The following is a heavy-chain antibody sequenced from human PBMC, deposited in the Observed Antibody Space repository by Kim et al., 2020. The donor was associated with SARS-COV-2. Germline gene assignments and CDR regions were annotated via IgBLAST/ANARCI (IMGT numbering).Heavy chain of an antibody. J-gene: IGHJ4*02. CDR2: IYYSGST. CDR1: GGSVSSGSYY. V-gene: IGHV4-61*01. Sequence: SETLSLTCTVSGGSVSSGSYYWSWIRQPPGKGLEWIGYIYYSGSTNYNPSLKSRVTISVDTSKNQFSLKLSSVTAADTAVYYCARDSRTAGPGLDYWGQGTLVTVSS. CDR3: ARDSRTAGPGLDY. D-gene: IGHD6-19*01.